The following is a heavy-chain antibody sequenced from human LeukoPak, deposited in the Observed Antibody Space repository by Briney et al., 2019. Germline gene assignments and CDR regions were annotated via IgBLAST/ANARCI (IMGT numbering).Heavy chain of an antibody. CDR3: ARRYCSGGSCSDSPFYYYYYGMDV. V-gene: IGHV3-30-3*01. Sequence: GGSLRLSCAASGFTFSSYEMNWVRQAPGKGLEWVAVISYDGSNKYYADSVKGRFTISRDNSKNTLYLQMNSLRAEDTAVYYCARRYCSGGSCSDSPFYYYYYGMDVWGQGTTVTVSS. CDR1: GFTFSSYE. J-gene: IGHJ6*02. D-gene: IGHD2-15*01. CDR2: ISYDGSNK.